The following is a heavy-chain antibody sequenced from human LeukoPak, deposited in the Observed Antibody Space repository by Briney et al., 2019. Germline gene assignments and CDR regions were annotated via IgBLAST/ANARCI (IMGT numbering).Heavy chain of an antibody. J-gene: IGHJ4*02. CDR3: ARYGRRPRAMYY. Sequence: PSQTLSLTCTVSGGSISDVDYYWNWIRQPPGQGLEWIGSIYYSGSTYYNPSLKSRVTISVDTSKNQFSLNLSSVTAADTAVYYCARYGRRPRAMYYWGQGTLVTVSS. V-gene: IGHV4-30-4*01. CDR1: GGSISDVDYY. D-gene: IGHD1-26*01. CDR2: IYYSGST.